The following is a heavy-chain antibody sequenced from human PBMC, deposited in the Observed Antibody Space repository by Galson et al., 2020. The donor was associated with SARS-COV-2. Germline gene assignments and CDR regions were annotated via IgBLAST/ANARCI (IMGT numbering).Heavy chain of an antibody. J-gene: IGHJ4*02. CDR1: GYSISSGYY. D-gene: IGHD3-16*02. CDR2: IYHSGST. V-gene: IGHV4-38-2*01. Sequence: SETLSLTCAVSGYSISSGYYWGWIRQPPGKGLEWIGSIYHSGSTYYNPSLKSRVNISVDTSKNQFSLKLRAVTAADTAVYYCARLGAHYVWGSYRYCDYWGQGTLVTGAS. CDR3: ARLGAHYVWGSYRYCDY.